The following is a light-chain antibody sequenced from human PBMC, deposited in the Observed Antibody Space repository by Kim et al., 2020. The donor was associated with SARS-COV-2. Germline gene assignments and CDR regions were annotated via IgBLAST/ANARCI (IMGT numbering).Light chain of an antibody. V-gene: IGKV1-39*01. CDR3: QLSYSTPPT. J-gene: IGKJ1*01. CDR2: AAS. Sequence: DIQMTQSPSSLSASVGDRVTITCRASQSISSYLNWYQQKPGKAPKLLIDAASSLQSGVPSRFSGSGSGTDFTLTISSLQPEDFATYFCQLSYSTPPTFGQGTKVDIK. CDR1: QSISSY.